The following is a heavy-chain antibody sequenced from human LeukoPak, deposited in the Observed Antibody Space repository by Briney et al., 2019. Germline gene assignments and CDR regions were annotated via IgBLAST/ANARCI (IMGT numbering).Heavy chain of an antibody. Sequence: QPGGSLTLSCAASGFTFSSYWMHWVRHAPGKGRVWVSRSSSDGSSKTYADSVKCRFTISRDNAKNTLYLQMNSLRAEDTAVYYCARGRSGWYFDYWGQGTLVTVSS. J-gene: IGHJ4*02. D-gene: IGHD6-19*01. V-gene: IGHV3-74*01. CDR2: SSSDGSSK. CDR3: ARGRSGWYFDY. CDR1: GFTFSSYW.